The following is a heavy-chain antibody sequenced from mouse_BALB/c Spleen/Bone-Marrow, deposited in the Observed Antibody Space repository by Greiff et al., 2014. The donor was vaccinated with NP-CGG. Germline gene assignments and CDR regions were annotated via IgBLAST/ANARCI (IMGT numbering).Heavy chain of an antibody. Sequence: EVQLQQSGAELVRPGALVKLSCKASGFNTKDYFMHWVKQRPEQGLEWIGWIDPEIGNTLYDPKFQGKASITADTSSNTAYLQLSSLTSEDTAVYYCARLFGTRDFDYWGQGTTLTVSS. V-gene: IGHV14-1*02. CDR3: ARLFGTRDFDY. D-gene: IGHD4-1*01. CDR2: IDPEIGNT. CDR1: GFNTKDYF. J-gene: IGHJ2*01.